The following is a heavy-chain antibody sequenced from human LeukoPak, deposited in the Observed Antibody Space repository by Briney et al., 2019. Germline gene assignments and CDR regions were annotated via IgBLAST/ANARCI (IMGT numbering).Heavy chain of an antibody. J-gene: IGHJ4*02. CDR1: GGSISSYF. CDR2: IDYSGST. CDR3: ARAPASQWLNFDY. Sequence: SETLSLTCTVSGGSISSYFWNWLRQSPGKGLEWIGYIDYSGSTNYNPSLKSRVTISADMSKNQFSLKLTSVTAADTAVYYCARAPASQWLNFDYWGQGALVTVSS. D-gene: IGHD6-19*01. V-gene: IGHV4-59*01.